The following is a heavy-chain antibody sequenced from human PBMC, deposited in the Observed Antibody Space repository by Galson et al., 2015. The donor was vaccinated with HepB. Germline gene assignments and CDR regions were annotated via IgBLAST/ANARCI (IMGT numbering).Heavy chain of an antibody. CDR1: GDSIRSDYW. V-gene: IGHV4-4*02. Sequence: LSLTCAVSGDSIRSDYWWGWVRQPPGKGLEWIGEVHHSGSTNYHPSLESRVTISVDKSKNQFSLDLNSVTAADTAVYYCARRAVSFYGLGVWGQGTAVTVSS. CDR3: ARRAVSFYGLGV. CDR2: VHHSGST. J-gene: IGHJ6*02. D-gene: IGHD2-8*01.